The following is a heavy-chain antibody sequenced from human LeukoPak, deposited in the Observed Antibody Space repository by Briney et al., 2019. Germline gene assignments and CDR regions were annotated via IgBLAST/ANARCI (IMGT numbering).Heavy chain of an antibody. CDR1: GFTFSRYG. J-gene: IGHJ6*02. D-gene: IGHD4-23*01. Sequence: PGRSLRLSCAASGFTFSRYGMHWVRQAPGNGLEWVAVVSSDGNTKDYADSVQGRFAISRDNSKNTLYLQMSFLRLEDTAVYYCARASTVGPYYYYYGMDVWGQGTTVTVSS. CDR3: ARASTVGPYYYYYGMDV. V-gene: IGHV3-30*09. CDR2: VSSDGNTK.